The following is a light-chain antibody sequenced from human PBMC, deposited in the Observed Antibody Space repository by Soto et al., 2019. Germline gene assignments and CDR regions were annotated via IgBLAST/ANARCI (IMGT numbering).Light chain of an antibody. CDR1: SGFVGSFSL. V-gene: IGLV2-23*01. Sequence: QSSLAQPASVAGSPGQSITISCTGTSGFVGSFSLVSWYQQHPGKAPKVMISEGHRRPSGVADRFAGSTSVNSASLTISGLQADDEADSYCCLYIGATTYVFGTGTKVTVL. CDR2: EGH. CDR3: CLYIGATTYV. J-gene: IGLJ1*01.